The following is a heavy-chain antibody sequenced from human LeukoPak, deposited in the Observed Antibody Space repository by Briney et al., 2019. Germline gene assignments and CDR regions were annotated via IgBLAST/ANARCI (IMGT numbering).Heavy chain of an antibody. CDR1: GYTFTGYY. D-gene: IGHD6-19*01. J-gene: IGHJ4*02. CDR2: VNPNSGGT. Sequence: ASVKVSCKASGYTFTGYYMHWVRQAPGQGLEWMGWVNPNSGGTNYAQKFQGRVTMTRDTSISTAYMELSRLRSDDTAVYYCARGGPVADHIPFDYWGQGTLVTVSS. CDR3: ARGGPVADHIPFDY. V-gene: IGHV1-2*02.